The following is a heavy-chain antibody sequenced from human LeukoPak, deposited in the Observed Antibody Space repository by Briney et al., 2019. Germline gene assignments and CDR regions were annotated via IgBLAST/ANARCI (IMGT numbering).Heavy chain of an antibody. J-gene: IGHJ4*02. CDR2: ISGSSSYI. V-gene: IGHV3-21*01. Sequence: PGGSLRLSCAASEFSVGSNYMTWVRQAPGKWLEWVSSISGSSSYIYYADSVKGRFTISRDNAKNSLYLQMNSLRAEDTAVYYCARDHQGYCSGGSCTYFDYWGQGTLLTVSS. CDR3: ARDHQGYCSGGSCTYFDY. D-gene: IGHD2-15*01. CDR1: EFSVGSNY.